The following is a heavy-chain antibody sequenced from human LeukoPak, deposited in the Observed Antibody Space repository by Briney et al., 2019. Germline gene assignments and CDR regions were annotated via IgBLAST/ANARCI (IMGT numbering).Heavy chain of an antibody. V-gene: IGHV3-7*01. CDR1: GFTFSSYW. J-gene: IGHJ4*02. CDR2: IKQDGSER. CDR3: ARTRARGLIGY. Sequence: GGSLRLSCAASGFTFSSYWMTWVRKAPGKGLEWVANIKQDGSERFYVDSGKGRFTISRDNAKNSLYLQMSSLRAEDTAVYYCARTRARGLIGYWGQGTLVTVSS. D-gene: IGHD3-10*01.